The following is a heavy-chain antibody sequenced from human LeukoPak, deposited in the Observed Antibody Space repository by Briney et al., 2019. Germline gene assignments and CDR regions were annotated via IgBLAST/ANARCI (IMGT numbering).Heavy chain of an antibody. D-gene: IGHD5-24*01. Sequence: ASETLSLTCTVSGGSISSYYWSWIRQPAGKGLEWIGRIYTSGSTNYNPSLKSRVAMSVDTSKNQFSLKLSSVTAADTAVYYCARGVRWLPDDAFDIWGQGTMVTVSS. CDR2: IYTSGST. CDR1: GGSISSYY. CDR3: ARGVRWLPDDAFDI. V-gene: IGHV4-4*07. J-gene: IGHJ3*02.